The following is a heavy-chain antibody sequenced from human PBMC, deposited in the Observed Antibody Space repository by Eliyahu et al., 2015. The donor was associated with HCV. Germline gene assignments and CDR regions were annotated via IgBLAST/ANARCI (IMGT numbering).Heavy chain of an antibody. Sequence: EVQLVESGGGLVQPGGSLXXSCXASGFXVSSNYMXWVRQAPGKGLEWVSVIYSGGSTYYADSVKGRFTISRDNSKNTLYLQMNSLRAEDTAVYYCATTNSPNYWGQGTLVTVSS. CDR3: ATTNSPNY. J-gene: IGHJ4*02. V-gene: IGHV3-66*01. CDR1: GFXVSSNY. D-gene: IGHD1-14*01. CDR2: IYSGGST.